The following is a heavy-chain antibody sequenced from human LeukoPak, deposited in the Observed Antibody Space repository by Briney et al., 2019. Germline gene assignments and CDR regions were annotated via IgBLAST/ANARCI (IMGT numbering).Heavy chain of an antibody. CDR2: ISSDGSVK. D-gene: IGHD3-16*02. Sequence: GRPLRLSCAASGLTFSNYGMHWVRQAPGKGLEWVAVISSDGSVKYYADSVRGRLTISRDNAQNTVYLQMTSLRAEDTALYYCVKDSIIVNSWGFDLWGQGTLVTVSS. V-gene: IGHV3-30*18. CDR1: GLTFSNYG. J-gene: IGHJ5*02. CDR3: VKDSIIVNSWGFDL.